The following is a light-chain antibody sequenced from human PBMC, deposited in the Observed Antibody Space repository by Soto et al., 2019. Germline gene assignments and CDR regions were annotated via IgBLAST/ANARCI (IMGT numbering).Light chain of an antibody. Sequence: DIQMTQSPSSLSASVGDRVTITCRTSQSRSCYLNWYQLRPGKAPKLLIYASPYLQSGVPSRFSGRGSVTAFTLTIRSLQAEDFAICYCQQGYSSPFTFGGGTKGEIK. V-gene: IGKV1-39*01. J-gene: IGKJ4*01. CDR2: ASP. CDR1: QSRSCY. CDR3: QQGYSSPFT.